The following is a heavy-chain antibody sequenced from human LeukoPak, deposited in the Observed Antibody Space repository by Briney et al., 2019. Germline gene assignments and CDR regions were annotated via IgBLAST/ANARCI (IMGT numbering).Heavy chain of an antibody. D-gene: IGHD5-12*01. CDR1: GGSISSGGYS. CDR2: IYHSGST. Sequence: SQTLSLTCAVSGGSISSGGYSWRWIRQPPGKGLEWIGYIYHSGSTYYHPSLKSLVTISVDRSKNQFSLKLSSVTAADTAVYYCAREVATIGYYFDHWGQGTLVTVSS. CDR3: AREVATIGYYFDH. J-gene: IGHJ4*02. V-gene: IGHV4-30-2*01.